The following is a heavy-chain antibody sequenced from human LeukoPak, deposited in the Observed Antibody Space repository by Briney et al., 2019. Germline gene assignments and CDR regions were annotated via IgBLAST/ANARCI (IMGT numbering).Heavy chain of an antibody. CDR2: IYYSGSA. J-gene: IGHJ4*02. CDR1: DGSISGYY. Sequence: SETLSLTCTVSDGSISGYYWSWIRQPPGKGLEWIGYIYYSGSASYNSSLRGRVTMSVDTSKNQFSLKLSSVTAADTAIFYCARYLSSGLDYWGQGTLVTVSS. CDR3: ARYLSSGLDY. V-gene: IGHV4-59*01. D-gene: IGHD3-10*01.